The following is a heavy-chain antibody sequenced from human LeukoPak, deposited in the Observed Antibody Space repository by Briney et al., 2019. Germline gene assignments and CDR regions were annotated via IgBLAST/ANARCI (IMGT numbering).Heavy chain of an antibody. D-gene: IGHD6-19*01. CDR1: GFTFSDYA. V-gene: IGHV3-23*01. CDR3: ARTRMIAVAGNHFDY. Sequence: GGSLRLSCAASGFTFSDYAMSWVRQAPGKGLEWVSVIGDSGTRTYCADSVKGRFTISRDNSKNTLNLQVNSLRGEDTAVYYCARTRMIAVAGNHFDYWGQGTLVTVSS. CDR2: IGDSGTRT. J-gene: IGHJ4*02.